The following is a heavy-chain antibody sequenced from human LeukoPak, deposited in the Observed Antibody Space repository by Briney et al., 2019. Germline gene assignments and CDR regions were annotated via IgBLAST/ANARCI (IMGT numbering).Heavy chain of an antibody. Sequence: SGTLSLTCAVSGDSIGSGYWWSWVRQTPGKGLEWIGEISHSGSTNYNPSLKSRVTISLDKSKNQFYLKLSSVTAADTAVFYCARNGYYSADSWGQGTLVTVSS. CDR2: ISHSGST. V-gene: IGHV4-4*02. J-gene: IGHJ4*02. CDR3: ARNGYYSADS. CDR1: GDSIGSGYW. D-gene: IGHD4-17*01.